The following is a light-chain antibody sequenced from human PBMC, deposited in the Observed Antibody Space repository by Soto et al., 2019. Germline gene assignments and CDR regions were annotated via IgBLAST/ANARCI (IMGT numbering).Light chain of an antibody. CDR3: SSYTSSSTPVV. V-gene: IGLV2-14*01. Sequence: QSALTQPASVSGSPGQSFTISCTGTSSDVGGYNYVSWYQQHPGKAPKLMIYDVSNRPSGVSNRFSGSKSGNTASLTISGLQADDEADYYCSSYTSSSTPVVFGGGTKLTVL. CDR2: DVS. J-gene: IGLJ2*01. CDR1: SSDVGGYNY.